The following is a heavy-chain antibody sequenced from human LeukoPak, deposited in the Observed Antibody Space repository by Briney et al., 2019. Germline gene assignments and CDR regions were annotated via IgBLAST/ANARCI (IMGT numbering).Heavy chain of an antibody. D-gene: IGHD1-26*01. J-gene: IGHJ4*02. V-gene: IGHV3-23*01. CDR2: ISGSGGST. CDR3: AKDFVGPDDY. Sequence: GGSLRLSCAASGFTFSSYAMSWVRQAPGKGLEWVSAISGSGGSTYYADSVKGRFTISRDNANSMLYLQMNSLRAEDSAVYYCAKDFVGPDDYWGQGTLVTVSS. CDR1: GFTFSSYA.